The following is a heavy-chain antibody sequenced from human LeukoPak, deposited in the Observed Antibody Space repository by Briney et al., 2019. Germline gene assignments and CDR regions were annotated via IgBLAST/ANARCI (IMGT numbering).Heavy chain of an antibody. V-gene: IGHV1-18*04. CDR2: IAAYNSKT. D-gene: IGHD5-24*01. CDR1: GYNFARYG. CDR3: VRVGSVMATMSNY. Sequence: ASVKVSCKTSGYNFARYGVTWVRQAPGRGLEWMGWIAAYNSKTDFAQKVQDRLVLTTDTSTSTAYMELRNLTSDDTAVYYCVRVGSVMATMSNYWGQGTLVLVSS. J-gene: IGHJ4*02.